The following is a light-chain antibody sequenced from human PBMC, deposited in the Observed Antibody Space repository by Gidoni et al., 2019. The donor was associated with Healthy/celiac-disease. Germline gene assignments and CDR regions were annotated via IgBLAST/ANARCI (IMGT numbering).Light chain of an antibody. Sequence: DIQRTQCPSSLSASVGDRVTITCRASQSISNYLAWYQQKPGKVPKLLIYAASTLQSGVPSRFSGSGSGTDFTLTISSLQPEDVATYYCQKYNSAPSTFGQGTRLEIK. V-gene: IGKV1-27*01. J-gene: IGKJ5*01. CDR2: AAS. CDR1: QSISNY. CDR3: QKYNSAPST.